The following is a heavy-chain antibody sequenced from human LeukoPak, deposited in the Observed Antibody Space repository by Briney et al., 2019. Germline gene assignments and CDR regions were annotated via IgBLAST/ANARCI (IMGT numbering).Heavy chain of an antibody. D-gene: IGHD4-17*01. CDR1: GYTFTSYY. CDR3: ARRTTVTTPFDY. J-gene: IGHJ4*02. V-gene: IGHV1-46*01. CDR2: INPSGGST. Sequence: ASVKVSCKASGYTFTSYYMHWVRQAPGQGLEWTGIINPSGGSTSYAQKFQGRVTMTRDTSTSTVYMELSSLRSEDTAVYYCARRTTVTTPFDYWGQGTLVTVSS.